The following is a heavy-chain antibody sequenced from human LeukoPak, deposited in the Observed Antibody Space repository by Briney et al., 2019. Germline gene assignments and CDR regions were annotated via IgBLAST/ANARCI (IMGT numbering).Heavy chain of an antibody. CDR3: ARSRSVSNYKGMDV. CDR2: ISSSSDYI. Sequence: GGSLRLSCPASGFTFSVYSMSWVRQAPGKGLEWVSSISSSSDYIYYADSVKGRFTISRDNARNSLYLQMNSLRAEDTAVYYCARSRSVSNYKGMDVWGQGTTVTVSS. CDR1: GFTFSVYS. V-gene: IGHV3-21*01. D-gene: IGHD5/OR15-5a*01. J-gene: IGHJ6*02.